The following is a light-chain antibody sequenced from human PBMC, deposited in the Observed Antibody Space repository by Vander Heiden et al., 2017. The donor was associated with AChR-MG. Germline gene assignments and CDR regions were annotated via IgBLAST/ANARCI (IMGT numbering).Light chain of an antibody. CDR1: QGISPW. J-gene: IGKJ4*01. Sequence: DIQMSQSPSTLSASVGDKVTITCRASQGISPWLAWYQQKPGLAPKLLIYKTSNLQPGVPSRFSGSGSGTEFTLTISGLQPDDCATYYCQQYESAFLSFGGGTKVEL. V-gene: IGKV1-5*03. CDR2: KTS. CDR3: QQYESAFLS.